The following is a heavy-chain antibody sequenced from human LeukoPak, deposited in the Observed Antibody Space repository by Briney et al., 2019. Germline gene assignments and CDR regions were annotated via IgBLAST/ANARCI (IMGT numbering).Heavy chain of an antibody. CDR1: GYTLSDLS. CDR3: ATLDFYYDSSGRPLPPD. Sequence: ASVKVSCKVSGYTLSDLSMHWVRQVPGKGLEWLGGFDREDDEPIYAQKFQGRVRMTGDTSTDTAYMELSALRSEDTAVYYCATLDFYYDSSGRPLPPDWGQGTLVTVSS. D-gene: IGHD3-22*01. CDR2: FDREDDEP. V-gene: IGHV1-24*01. J-gene: IGHJ4*02.